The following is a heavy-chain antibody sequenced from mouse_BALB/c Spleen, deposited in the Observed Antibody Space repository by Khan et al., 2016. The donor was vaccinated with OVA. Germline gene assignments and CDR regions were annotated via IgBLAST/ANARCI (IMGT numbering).Heavy chain of an antibody. CDR3: ASGGLDLYTMDY. Sequence: QVQLQQPGAELVRPGVSVKISCKGSGYTFTDYAMHWVKQSHAKSLEWIGVISTYYGDANYNQQFKGKATMTVDKSSNTAYMDLARLTSEDSAIYYCASGGLDLYTMDYWGQGTSVTVSS. CDR2: ISTYYGDA. CDR1: GYTFTDYA. J-gene: IGHJ4*01. V-gene: IGHV1S137*01.